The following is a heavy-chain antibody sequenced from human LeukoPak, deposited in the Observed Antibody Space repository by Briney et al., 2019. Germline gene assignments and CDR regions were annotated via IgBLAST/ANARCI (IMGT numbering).Heavy chain of an antibody. CDR2: IYYSGST. J-gene: IGHJ5*02. Sequence: SETLSLTCTVSGGSINSDYWIWIRQPPGKGLEWIGYIYYSGSTNYNPSLKSRVTISVDTSKNQFSLKLSSVTAADTAVYYCARVSRGFRGGDWFDPWGQGTLVTVSS. CDR1: GGSINSDY. CDR3: ARVSRGFRGGDWFDP. V-gene: IGHV4-59*01. D-gene: IGHD3-16*01.